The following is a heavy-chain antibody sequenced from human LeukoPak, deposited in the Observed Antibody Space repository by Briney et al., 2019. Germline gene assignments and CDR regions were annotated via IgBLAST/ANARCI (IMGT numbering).Heavy chain of an antibody. D-gene: IGHD1-1*01. CDR3: ARNHWNYVYYGMDV. J-gene: IGHJ6*02. Sequence: GGSLRLSCVASGLTFSSLWMYWVRQAPGTGLVWVSSINSDGRDTRYADSVKGRFTISRDNAKNTVYLQMNSLRAEDTAVYYCARNHWNYVYYGMDVWGQGTTVTVSS. V-gene: IGHV3-74*01. CDR2: INSDGRDT. CDR1: GLTFSSLW.